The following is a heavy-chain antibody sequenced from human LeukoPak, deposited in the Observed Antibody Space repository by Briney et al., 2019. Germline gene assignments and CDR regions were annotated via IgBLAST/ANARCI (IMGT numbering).Heavy chain of an antibody. CDR1: RFTFSNYW. D-gene: IGHD5-18*01. CDR2: INKDGGEK. Sequence: PGGSLRLSCVASRFTFSNYWMTWVRQAPGKGLERVANINKDGGEKYYMESVKGRFTISRDNAKNSLYLQMNSLRAEDTAGYSCARDKTRGLGYSYSKSGNYFDYWGQGTLVTVSS. J-gene: IGHJ4*02. CDR3: ARDKTRGLGYSYSKSGNYFDY. V-gene: IGHV3-7*01.